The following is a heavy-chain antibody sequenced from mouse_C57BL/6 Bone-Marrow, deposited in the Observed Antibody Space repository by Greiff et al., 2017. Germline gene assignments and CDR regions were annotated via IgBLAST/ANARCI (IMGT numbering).Heavy chain of an antibody. CDR1: GYTFTNYW. D-gene: IGHD2-12*01. CDR2: IYPGGGYT. Sequence: QVQLKQSGAELVRPGTSVKMSCKASGYTFTNYWIGWAKQRPGHGLEWIGYIYPGGGYTNYNEKFKGKATLTADKSSSTAYMQFSSLTSEDSAIYYCARYRLNYFDYWGQGTTLTGSS. CDR3: ARYRLNYFDY. J-gene: IGHJ2*01. V-gene: IGHV1-63*01.